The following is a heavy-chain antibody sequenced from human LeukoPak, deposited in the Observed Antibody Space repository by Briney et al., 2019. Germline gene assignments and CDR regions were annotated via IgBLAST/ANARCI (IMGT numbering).Heavy chain of an antibody. Sequence: PGGSLRLSCAASGFTFSSYAMSWVRQPPGKGLEWVSAISGSGGSTYYADPAKGRFTISRDNSKNTLYLQMNSPRAEDTAVYYCAKRVGDDNVWGSYRFYFDYWGQGTLVTVSS. V-gene: IGHV3-23*01. D-gene: IGHD3-16*02. CDR1: GFTFSSYA. CDR3: AKRVGDDNVWGSYRFYFDY. CDR2: ISGSGGST. J-gene: IGHJ4*02.